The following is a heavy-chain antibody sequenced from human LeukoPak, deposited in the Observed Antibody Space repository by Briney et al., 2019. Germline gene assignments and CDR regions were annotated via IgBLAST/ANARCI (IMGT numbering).Heavy chain of an antibody. Sequence: GGSLRLSCAASGFIFSNYAMSWVRQAPGKGLEWVSAISGSGHVTIYTDSVKGRFTISRDNSKNTLYLQMNSLRAEDTAVYYCAKDRNAYSGYDLFDYWGQGTLVTVSS. J-gene: IGHJ4*02. V-gene: IGHV3-23*01. D-gene: IGHD5-12*01. CDR3: AKDRNAYSGYDLFDY. CDR1: GFIFSNYA. CDR2: ISGSGHVT.